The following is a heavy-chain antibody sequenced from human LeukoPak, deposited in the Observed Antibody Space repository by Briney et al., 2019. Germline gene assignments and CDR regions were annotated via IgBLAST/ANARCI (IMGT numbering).Heavy chain of an antibody. D-gene: IGHD4-17*01. J-gene: IGHJ4*02. CDR1: GFTFSSYA. CDR3: ARAINGDHDY. CDR2: ISSSSSTI. Sequence: PGGSLRLSCAASGFTFSSYAMSWVRQAPGKGLEWISYISSSSSTIYYADSVKGRFTISRDNAKDSLYLQMNSLRAEDTAVYYCARAINGDHDYWGQGTLVTVSS. V-gene: IGHV3-48*01.